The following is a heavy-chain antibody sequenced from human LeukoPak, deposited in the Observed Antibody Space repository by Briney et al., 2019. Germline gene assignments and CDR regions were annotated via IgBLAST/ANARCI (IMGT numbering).Heavy chain of an antibody. Sequence: GGSLRLSCAASGFTFRSYSFDWVRQAPGKGLEWVSYIDTRSETTYYAHSVRGRFTISRDNAKNSLYLQMDSLRAADTAVYSCATYDLWTTYYTFQYWGQGTLVSVSS. V-gene: IGHV3-48*01. CDR2: IDTRSETT. D-gene: IGHD3-3*01. J-gene: IGHJ4*02. CDR3: ATYDLWTTYYTFQY. CDR1: GFTFRSYS.